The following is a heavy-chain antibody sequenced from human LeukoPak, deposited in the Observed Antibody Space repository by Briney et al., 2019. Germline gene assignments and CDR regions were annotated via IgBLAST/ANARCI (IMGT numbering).Heavy chain of an antibody. J-gene: IGHJ3*02. Sequence: GGSLRLSCVVSGFAITSSWMTWVRQAPGKGLEWVANIKQDGSEKHYVDSVRGRFTISRDNAKDSLYLQMNSLRAEDTAVYYCAREPGLGYAFDIWGQGTLATVSS. CDR1: GFAITSSW. CDR2: IKQDGSEK. D-gene: IGHD4-17*01. CDR3: AREPGLGYAFDI. V-gene: IGHV3-7*01.